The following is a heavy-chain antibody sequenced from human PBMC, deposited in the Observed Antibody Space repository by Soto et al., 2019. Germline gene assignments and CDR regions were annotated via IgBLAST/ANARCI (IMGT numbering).Heavy chain of an antibody. Sequence: EVQLVESGGGLVQPGGSLRLSCEASGFTFRNYDMHWVRQGTGKGLEWVSGISAAGDPDYADSVEGRFTISRENAQNSFSLQINPPRGGGTAVYFFARTNKDFYGLDVWGQGTTVIVSS. V-gene: IGHV3-13*05. J-gene: IGHJ6*02. CDR2: ISAAGDP. CDR3: ARTNKDFYGLDV. CDR1: GFTFRNYD.